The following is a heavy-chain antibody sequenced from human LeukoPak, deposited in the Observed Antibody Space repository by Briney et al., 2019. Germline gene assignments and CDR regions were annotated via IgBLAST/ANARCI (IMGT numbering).Heavy chain of an antibody. CDR2: FSYPGST. CDR3: ARHNHGMDV. V-gene: IGHV4-39*01. J-gene: IGHJ6*02. CDR1: GGSISSSGYY. Sequence: YPSETLSPTCTVSGGSISSSGYYLGWIRQPPRKGLEWIGSFSYPGSTYYNSSLKSRLTVSVDTSRTQLSLKLTSVTAADTAVYYCARHNHGMDVWGQGTTVTVSS.